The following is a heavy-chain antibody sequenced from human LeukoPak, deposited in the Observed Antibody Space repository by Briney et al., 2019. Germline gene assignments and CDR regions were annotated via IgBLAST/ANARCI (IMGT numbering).Heavy chain of an antibody. CDR3: ARDLVATV. CDR1: GGSISSYY. V-gene: IGHV4-59*01. D-gene: IGHD2-2*01. Sequence: SETLSLTCTVSGGSISSYYWSWIRQPPGKGLEWIGYIYYSGSTNYNPSLKSRVTISVDTSKNQFSLKLSSVTAADTAVYYCARDLVATVWGQGTLVTASS. CDR2: IYYSGST. J-gene: IGHJ4*02.